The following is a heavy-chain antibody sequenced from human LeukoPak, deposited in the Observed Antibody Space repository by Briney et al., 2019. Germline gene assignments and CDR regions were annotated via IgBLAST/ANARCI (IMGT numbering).Heavy chain of an antibody. J-gene: IGHJ4*02. V-gene: IGHV3-21*01. CDR1: GFTFSSYE. D-gene: IGHD3-16*02. CDR2: ISSSSSYI. CDR3: ARGSTFGGVIVTFDY. Sequence: PGGSLRLSCAASGFTFSSYEMNWVRQAPGKGLEWVSSISSSSSYIYYADSVKGRFTISRDNAKNSLYLQMNSLRAEDTAVYYCARGSTFGGVIVTFDYWGQGTLVTVSS.